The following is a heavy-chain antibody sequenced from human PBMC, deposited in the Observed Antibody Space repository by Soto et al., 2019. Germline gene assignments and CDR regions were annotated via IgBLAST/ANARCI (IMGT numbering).Heavy chain of an antibody. CDR2: ITSSSSTT. V-gene: IGHV3-21*01. CDR3: ARDDWLGY. D-gene: IGHD6-19*01. CDR1: GFTFSSYS. Sequence: EVQLVESGAGLVNPGGSVRLSCAASGFTFSSYSMNWVRQAPGKGLEWVSSITSSSSTTYDTDSVRGRFTISRDKAKKSLFLQMNSLRAGDTAVYYCARDDWLGYWGQGTLVTVSS. J-gene: IGHJ4*02.